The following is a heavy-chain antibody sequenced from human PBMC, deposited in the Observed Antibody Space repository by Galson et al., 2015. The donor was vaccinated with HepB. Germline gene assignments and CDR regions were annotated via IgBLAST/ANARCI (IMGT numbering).Heavy chain of an antibody. CDR3: VRGYSGTYRADY. CDR2: INGDGSST. D-gene: IGHD1-26*01. CDR1: GFTFSTYW. V-gene: IGHV3-74*01. Sequence: SLRLSCAASGFTFSTYWMHWVRQTPGEGLVWVSRINGDGSSTAYADSVKGRFTISRDSAKNTLHLRMNRLRAEDTAVYFCVRGYSGTYRADYWGQGTLVTVSS. J-gene: IGHJ4*02.